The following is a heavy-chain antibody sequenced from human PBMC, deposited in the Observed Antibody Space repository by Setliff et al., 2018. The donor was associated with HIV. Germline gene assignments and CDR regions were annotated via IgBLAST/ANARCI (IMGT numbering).Heavy chain of an antibody. CDR3: ASARIPTGGTSTSFDY. CDR1: GFTFSDYY. D-gene: IGHD1-1*01. V-gene: IGHV3-11*04. Sequence: PGGSLRLSCAASGFTFSDYYMSWIRQAPGKGLEWVSYISSSGSTIYYADSVKGRFTVSRDNSKNTLYLQLNGLRPDDTGVYYCASARIPTGGTSTSFDYWGQGTQVTVSS. J-gene: IGHJ4*02. CDR2: ISSSGSTI.